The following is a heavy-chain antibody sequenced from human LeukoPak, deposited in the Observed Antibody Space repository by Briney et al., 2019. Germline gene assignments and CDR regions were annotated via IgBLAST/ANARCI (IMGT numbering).Heavy chain of an antibody. J-gene: IGHJ4*02. CDR1: GFTFSSYT. Sequence: GGSLRLSCAASGFTFSSYTMRWVRQAPGKGLEWVSSISTTSTYIYYADSVRGRFTISRDNAKTSLSLQMNSLRAEDTAVYYCARESADGGFNYVSYWGQGTLVTVSS. CDR3: ARESADGGFNYVSY. D-gene: IGHD5-12*01. V-gene: IGHV3-21*01. CDR2: ISTTSTYI.